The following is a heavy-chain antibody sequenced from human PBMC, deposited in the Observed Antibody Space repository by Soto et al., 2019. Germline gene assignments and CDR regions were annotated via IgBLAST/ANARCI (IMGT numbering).Heavy chain of an antibody. CDR2: IKQDGSEK. V-gene: IGHV3-7*04. CDR1: GLTFSSYW. CDR3: ARDLSEAGYYYGMDT. J-gene: IGHJ6*02. Sequence: GGSLRLSCAASGLTFSSYWLSWVRPAPGKGMEWVANIKQDGSEKSEVDSLKGPFSISRDHAKNSLYLQMNSLRAEYPAVYYCARDLSEAGYYYGMDTWGQGTTVTVSS.